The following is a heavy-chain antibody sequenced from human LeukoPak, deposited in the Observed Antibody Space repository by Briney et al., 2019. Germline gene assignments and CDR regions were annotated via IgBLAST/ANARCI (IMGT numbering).Heavy chain of an antibody. CDR2: IWYDGSNK. V-gene: IGHV3-33*01. CDR1: GFTFSSYV. J-gene: IGHJ4*02. Sequence: PGGSLRLSCAASGFTFSSYVMHWVRQAPGKGLEWVAVIWYDGSNKYYVDSVKGRFTISRDNSKKTLYLQMNSLRAEDTAVYYCARGGGATTGLDYWGQGTLVTVSS. D-gene: IGHD1-26*01. CDR3: ARGGGATTGLDY.